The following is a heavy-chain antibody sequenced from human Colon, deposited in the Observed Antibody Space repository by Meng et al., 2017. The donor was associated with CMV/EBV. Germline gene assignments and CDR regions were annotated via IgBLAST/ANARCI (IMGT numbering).Heavy chain of an antibody. CDR1: GFTFSTYE. CDR2: ISSGGSTI. Sequence: SCATSGFTFSTYEMNWVRQAPGKGLEWISYISSGGSTIYYADSVKGRFTISRDDAKNSLYLRMNILRAEDTAVYYCAREIAGTGPGFDYWGQGTLVTVSS. CDR3: AREIAGTGPGFDY. V-gene: IGHV3-48*03. J-gene: IGHJ4*02. D-gene: IGHD6-13*01.